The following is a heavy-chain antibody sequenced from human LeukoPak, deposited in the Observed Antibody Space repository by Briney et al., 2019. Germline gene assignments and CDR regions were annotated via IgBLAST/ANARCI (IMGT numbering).Heavy chain of an antibody. Sequence: GGSLRLSCAASGFTFSSYWMNWVRQAPGKGLEWVANIKKDGSEKYYVASVKGRFTISRDNGKNSLYLQMNILRAEDTAVYYCARDRNFDSSGYYYGYYYYMDVWGKGTTVTISS. D-gene: IGHD3-22*01. CDR3: ARDRNFDSSGYYYGYYYYMDV. CDR1: GFTFSSYW. J-gene: IGHJ6*03. V-gene: IGHV3-7*01. CDR2: IKKDGSEK.